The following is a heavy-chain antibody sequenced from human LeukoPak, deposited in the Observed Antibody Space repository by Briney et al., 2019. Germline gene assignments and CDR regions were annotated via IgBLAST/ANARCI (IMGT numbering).Heavy chain of an antibody. J-gene: IGHJ4*02. CDR1: GGSISSYY. V-gene: IGHV4-59*01. D-gene: IGHD1-26*01. CDR2: IYYSGST. Sequence: SETLSLTCTVSGGSISSYYWSWIRQPPGKGLEWIGYIYYSGSTNYNPSLKSRVTISVDTSKNQFSLKLSSVTAADTAVYYCARGRGSQGYWGQGTLVTVPS. CDR3: ARGRGSQGY.